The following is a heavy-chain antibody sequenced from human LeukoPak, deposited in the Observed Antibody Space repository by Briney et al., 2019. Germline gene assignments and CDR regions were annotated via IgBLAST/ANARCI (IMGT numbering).Heavy chain of an antibody. CDR3: ARAIVGATGFDY. Sequence: GGSLRLSCAASGFTVSSNYMSWVRQAPGKGLEWVSVIYSGGSTYYADSVKGRFTISRDNSKNTLFLHMNSLRAEDTAVYYCARAIVGATGFDYWGQGTPVTVSS. CDR2: IYSGGST. V-gene: IGHV3-53*01. CDR1: GFTVSSNY. J-gene: IGHJ4*02. D-gene: IGHD1-26*01.